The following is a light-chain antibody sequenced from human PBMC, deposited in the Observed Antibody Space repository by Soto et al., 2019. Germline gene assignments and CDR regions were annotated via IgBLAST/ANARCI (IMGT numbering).Light chain of an antibody. CDR2: NTN. J-gene: IGLJ3*02. Sequence: QAVVTQEPSLTVSPGGTVTLTCASSTGAVTGGYYPNWFQQKPGQSPRALIYNTNNKHSWTPARFSGSLLGGKAALTLSGVQPEDEADYYCLLYVGGDWVFGGGTKVTVL. CDR3: LLYVGGDWV. CDR1: TGAVTGGYY. V-gene: IGLV7-43*01.